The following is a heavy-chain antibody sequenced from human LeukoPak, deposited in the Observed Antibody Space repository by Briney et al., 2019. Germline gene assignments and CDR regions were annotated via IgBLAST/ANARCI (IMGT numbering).Heavy chain of an antibody. Sequence: GGSLRLSCTASGFTFSNYWMHWVRQAPGKGLEWVANIKQDGSEKYYVDSVKGGFTISRDNAKNSLYLQMSSLRAEATAVYYCARDFLHLGGWGQGTMVTVSS. CDR2: IKQDGSEK. CDR3: ARDFLHLGG. CDR1: GFTFSNYW. V-gene: IGHV3-7*01. J-gene: IGHJ3*01. D-gene: IGHD3-16*01.